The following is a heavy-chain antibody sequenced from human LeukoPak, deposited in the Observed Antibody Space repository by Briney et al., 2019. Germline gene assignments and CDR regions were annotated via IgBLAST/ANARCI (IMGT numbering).Heavy chain of an antibody. Sequence: GESLKISCKGSGYNFATYWIGWVRQMPGKGLEWMGIIYLGDSDIRYSPSFQGQVTTSADKSISTAYLQWSSLKASDTAMYYCARMFGEMATITDYWGQGTLVTVSS. CDR1: GYNFATYW. CDR3: ARMFGEMATITDY. D-gene: IGHD5-24*01. CDR2: IYLGDSDI. V-gene: IGHV5-51*01. J-gene: IGHJ4*01.